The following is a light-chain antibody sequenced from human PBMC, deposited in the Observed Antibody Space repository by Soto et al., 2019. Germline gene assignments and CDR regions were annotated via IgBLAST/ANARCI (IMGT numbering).Light chain of an antibody. J-gene: IGKJ1*01. CDR3: QQYIYWPWT. CDR2: GAS. Sequence: EIVLTQSPATLSLSPGERATLSCRASQSLSSYLAWYQQKPGQAPRLLIYGASTRATGIPARFSGSGSGTEFTLTISSLQSEDFAVYYCQQYIYWPWTFGQGTKVDI. CDR1: QSLSSY. V-gene: IGKV3-15*01.